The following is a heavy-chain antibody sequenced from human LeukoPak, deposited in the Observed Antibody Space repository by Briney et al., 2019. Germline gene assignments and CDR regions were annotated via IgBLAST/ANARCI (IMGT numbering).Heavy chain of an antibody. CDR3: ASPLYGDYFDY. V-gene: IGHV3-53*01. CDR1: GFTVGSIY. D-gene: IGHD4-17*01. J-gene: IGHJ4*02. Sequence: GGSLRLSRAASGFTVGSIYMNWVRQAPGKGLEWVSVIYSGGNTYYADSVKGRFTISRDNAKNSLYLQMISLRGEDTAVYYCASPLYGDYFDYWGQGTLVTVSS. CDR2: IYSGGNT.